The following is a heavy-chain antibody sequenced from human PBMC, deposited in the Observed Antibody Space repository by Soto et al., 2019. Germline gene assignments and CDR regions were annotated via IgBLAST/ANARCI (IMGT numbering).Heavy chain of an antibody. D-gene: IGHD6-6*01. CDR1: GYSISSSNW. J-gene: IGHJ4*02. CDR2: IYHSGST. CDR3: AKCITALGPIDY. V-gene: IGHV4-28*01. Sequence: PSETLSLTCAVSGYSISSSNWWGWIRQPPGKGLEWIGEIYHSGSTNYNPSLKSRFTISVDKSKNQFSLKLSSVTAVDTAVYYCAKCITALGPIDYWGQGTLVTVSS.